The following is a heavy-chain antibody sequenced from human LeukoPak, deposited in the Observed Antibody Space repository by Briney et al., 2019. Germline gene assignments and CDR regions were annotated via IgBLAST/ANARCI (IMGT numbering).Heavy chain of an antibody. V-gene: IGHV4-39*01. CDR3: ARHRPTDYGFWFDY. CDR1: GGSISSSSYY. J-gene: IGHJ4*02. Sequence: SETLSLTCSVSGGSISSSSYYWGWIRQPPGKGLEWIGTIYYSGGTYYNPSLKSRVSIAVDTSKNQFSLKLSSVTAADTTVYYCARHRPTDYGFWFDYWGQGALVTVSS. D-gene: IGHD3/OR15-3a*01. CDR2: IYYSGGT.